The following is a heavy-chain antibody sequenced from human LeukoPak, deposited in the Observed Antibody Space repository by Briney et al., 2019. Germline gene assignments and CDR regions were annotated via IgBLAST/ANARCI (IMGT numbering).Heavy chain of an antibody. D-gene: IGHD3-10*01. J-gene: IGHJ4*02. V-gene: IGHV3-53*01. Sequence: GGSLRLSCAVSGFTVSGNYMSWVRQAPGKGLEWVSVIYSGGSTYYADSVKGRFTISRDNSKNTLYLQMNSLRAEDTAVYYCARASRFGESIDYWGQGTLVTVSS. CDR2: IYSGGST. CDR1: GFTVSGNY. CDR3: ARASRFGESIDY.